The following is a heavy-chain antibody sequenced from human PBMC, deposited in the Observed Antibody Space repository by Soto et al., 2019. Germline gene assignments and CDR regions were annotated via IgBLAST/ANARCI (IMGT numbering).Heavy chain of an antibody. CDR1: GFTFSRYS. Sequence: EVQLVESGGGLVQPGGSLRLSCAVSGFTFSRYSMNWVRQAPGKGLEWVSFISRSSSTIYYGDSVKRRFTISRDNAKNSLYLQMNSLRAEDTAVYFCARDPSYDIVTGPNWFDPWGQGTLVTVSS. J-gene: IGHJ5*02. D-gene: IGHD3-9*01. CDR2: ISRSSSTI. CDR3: ARDPSYDIVTGPNWFDP. V-gene: IGHV3-48*01.